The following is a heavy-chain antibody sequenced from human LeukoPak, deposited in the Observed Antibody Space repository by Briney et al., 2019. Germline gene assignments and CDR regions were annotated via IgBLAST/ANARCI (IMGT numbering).Heavy chain of an antibody. CDR1: GDSISSSSSY. D-gene: IGHD3-9*01. V-gene: IGHV4-39*01. Sequence: KPSETLSLTCTVSGDSISSSSSYWGWIRQPPGKGLEYIGSVHYSGSTDYYPSLKSRVTISVDTSKNQFSLKLSSVTPADTAVYYCARGSLRYFDWLFDYWGQGTLVTVSS. CDR2: VHYSGST. CDR3: ARGSLRYFDWLFDY. J-gene: IGHJ4*02.